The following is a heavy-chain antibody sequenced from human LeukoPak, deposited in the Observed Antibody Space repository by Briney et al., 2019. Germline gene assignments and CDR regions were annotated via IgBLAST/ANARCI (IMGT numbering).Heavy chain of an antibody. D-gene: IGHD3-3*01. CDR1: GGSFSGYY. CDR2: INHSGST. Sequence: NPSETLSLTCAVYGGSFSGYYWSWIRQPPGKGLEWIGEINHSGSTNYNPSLKSRVTISVDTSKNQFSLKLSSVTAADTAVYYCARQAYYDFWSGFFDYWGQGTLVTVSS. CDR3: ARQAYYDFWSGFFDY. J-gene: IGHJ4*02. V-gene: IGHV4-34*01.